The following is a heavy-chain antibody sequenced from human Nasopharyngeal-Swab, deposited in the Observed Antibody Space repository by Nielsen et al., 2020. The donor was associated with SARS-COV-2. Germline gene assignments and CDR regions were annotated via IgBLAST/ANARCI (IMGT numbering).Heavy chain of an antibody. Sequence: GESLKISCVASGFTFSGYTMNWVRQAPGKGLEWISSISSTTPYIYYADSVKGRFTISRDNAKNSLYLQMNSLRAEDTAVYYCARDGNLRTVRYFDLWGRGSLVTVSS. D-gene: IGHD4-17*01. CDR2: ISSTTPYI. CDR3: ARDGNLRTVRYFDL. J-gene: IGHJ2*01. CDR1: GFTFSGYT. V-gene: IGHV3-21*01.